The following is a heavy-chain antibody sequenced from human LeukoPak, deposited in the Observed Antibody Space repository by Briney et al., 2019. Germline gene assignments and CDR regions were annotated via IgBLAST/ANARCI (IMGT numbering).Heavy chain of an antibody. V-gene: IGHV3-21*01. J-gene: IGHJ4*02. Sequence: GGSLRLSCAASGFTFSSYSMNWVRQAPGKGLEWVSPISSSSSYIYYADSVKGRFTISRDNAKNSLYLQMNSLRAEDTAVYYCARDAVEVVAATPNDYWGQGTLVTVSS. CDR2: ISSSSSYI. CDR3: ARDAVEVVAATPNDY. CDR1: GFTFSSYS. D-gene: IGHD2-15*01.